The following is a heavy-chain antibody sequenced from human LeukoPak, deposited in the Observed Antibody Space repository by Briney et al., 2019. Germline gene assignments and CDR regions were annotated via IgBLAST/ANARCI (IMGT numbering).Heavy chain of an antibody. CDR2: ISSNGGST. Sequence: GGSQRLSCAASGFTFSSYAMHWVRQAPGKGLEYVSAISSNGGSTYYANSVKGRFTISRDNSKNTLYLQMGSLRAEDMAVYYCARRYCSGGSCYAQFFDYWGQGTLVTVSS. CDR1: GFTFSSYA. CDR3: ARRYCSGGSCYAQFFDY. J-gene: IGHJ4*02. V-gene: IGHV3-64*01. D-gene: IGHD2-15*01.